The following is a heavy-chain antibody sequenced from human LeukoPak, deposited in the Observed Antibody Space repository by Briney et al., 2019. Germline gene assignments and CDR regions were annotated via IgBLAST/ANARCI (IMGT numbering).Heavy chain of an antibody. CDR1: GYTFSSYA. CDR3: ARALFEWDETTVREKYYMDV. V-gene: IGHV1-3*01. D-gene: IGHD4-17*01. J-gene: IGHJ6*03. Sequence: ASVKVSCKASGYTFSSYAMHWVRQAPGQSLEWMGWINGDNGNTKYSQKFQGRVTITRNTSITTACMELSSLRSEDTAVYYCARALFEWDETTVREKYYMDVWGKGTTVTVSS. CDR2: INGDNGNT.